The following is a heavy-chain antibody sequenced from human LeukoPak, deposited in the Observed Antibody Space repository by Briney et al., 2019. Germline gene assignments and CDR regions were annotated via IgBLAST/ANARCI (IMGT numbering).Heavy chain of an antibody. CDR2: IRYDGSNK. V-gene: IGHV3-30*02. Sequence: GGSLRLSCAASGFTFSSYGMHWVRQAPGKGLEWVAFIRYDGSNKYYADSVKGRFTISRDNSKNTLYLQMNSLRAEDTAVYYCAKDRISRMQHYGVDVWGQGTTVTVSS. J-gene: IGHJ6*02. CDR3: AKDRISRMQHYGVDV. CDR1: GFTFSSYG. D-gene: IGHD2-8*01.